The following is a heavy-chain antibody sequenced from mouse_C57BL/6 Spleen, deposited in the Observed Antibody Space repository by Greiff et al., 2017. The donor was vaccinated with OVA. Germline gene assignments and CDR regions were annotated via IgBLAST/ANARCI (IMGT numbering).Heavy chain of an antibody. J-gene: IGHJ1*03. V-gene: IGHV1-55*01. D-gene: IGHD1-1*01. Sequence: QVQLQQPGAELVKPGASVKMSCKASGYTFTSYWITWVKQRPGQGLEWIGDIYPGSGSTNYNEKFKSKATLTVDTSSSTAYMQLSSLTSEDSAVYYGAREATTLVASPYFDVWGTGTTVTVSS. CDR3: AREATTLVASPYFDV. CDR1: GYTFTSYW. CDR2: IYPGSGST.